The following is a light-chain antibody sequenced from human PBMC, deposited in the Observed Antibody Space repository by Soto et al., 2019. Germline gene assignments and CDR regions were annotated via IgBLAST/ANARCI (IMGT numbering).Light chain of an antibody. J-gene: IGLJ1*01. Sequence: QSALTQPASVSGSPGQSITISCTGTSSDVGDYNYVSWYQQHPGKAPKLMIYEVSNRPSGVSNRFSGSKSGNTASLTISGLQAEDEADYFCSSYTSRSTYVFGTGTKLTVL. CDR1: SSDVGDYNY. CDR3: SSYTSRSTYV. CDR2: EVS. V-gene: IGLV2-14*01.